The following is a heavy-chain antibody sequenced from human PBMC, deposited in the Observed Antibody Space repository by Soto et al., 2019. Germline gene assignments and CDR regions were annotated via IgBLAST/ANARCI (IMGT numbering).Heavy chain of an antibody. D-gene: IGHD2-8*01. CDR1: GFSVSDYA. J-gene: IGHJ6*02. V-gene: IGHV3-23*01. Sequence: GGSLRLSCAASGFSVSDYAMSWVRQAPGKGLEWVSSISGSGDGTYYGDSVKGRFTLSRDTSQKTLYLQMNNLRGEDTAVYFCTRSRRSVLMVYGFGGMDVWGRGTTVTVSS. CDR2: ISGSGDGT. CDR3: TRSRRSVLMVYGFGGMDV.